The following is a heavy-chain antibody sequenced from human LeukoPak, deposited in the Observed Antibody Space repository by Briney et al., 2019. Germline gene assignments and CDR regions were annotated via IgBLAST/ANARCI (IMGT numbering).Heavy chain of an antibody. CDR1: GFTFSSYW. CDR3: ARVSAVAGTYDY. J-gene: IGHJ4*02. D-gene: IGHD6-19*01. V-gene: IGHV3-74*01. CDR2: VKYDGSST. Sequence: PGGSLRLSCAASGFTFSSYWMHWVRQAPGKGLVWVSRVKYDGSSTNYADSVKGRFTISRDNANNTLYLQMNSLRAEDTAVYYCARVSAVAGTYDYWGQGTLVTVSS.